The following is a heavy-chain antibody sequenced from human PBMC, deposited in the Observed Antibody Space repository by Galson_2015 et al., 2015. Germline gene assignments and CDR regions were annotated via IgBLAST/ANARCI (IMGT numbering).Heavy chain of an antibody. D-gene: IGHD3-10*01. Sequence: TLSLTCTVSGGSINSGTYYWTWIRQPAGKGLEWIGRIYTSGSTDYNPSLKGRVSISADQSNDQFSLKLSSVTAADTAVYYCARELVTGSGSRGYYYNGMDVWGQGTTVTVSS. CDR2: IYTSGST. J-gene: IGHJ6*02. CDR3: ARELVTGSGSRGYYYNGMDV. V-gene: IGHV4-61*02. CDR1: GGSINSGTYY.